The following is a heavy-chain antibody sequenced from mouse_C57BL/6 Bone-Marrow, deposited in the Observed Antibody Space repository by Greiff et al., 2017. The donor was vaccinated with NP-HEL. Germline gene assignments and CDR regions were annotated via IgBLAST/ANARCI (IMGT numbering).Heavy chain of an antibody. Sequence: DVKLVESGGGLVQPGESLKLSCESNEYEFPSHDMSWVRKTPEKRLELVAAINSDGGSTYYPDTMERRFIISRDNTKKTLYLQMSSLRSEDTALYYCARHEGYWKWPWFAYWGQGTLVTVSA. CDR2: INSDGGST. D-gene: IGHD3-2*02. V-gene: IGHV5-2*01. CDR3: ARHEGYWKWPWFAY. J-gene: IGHJ3*01. CDR1: EYEFPSHD.